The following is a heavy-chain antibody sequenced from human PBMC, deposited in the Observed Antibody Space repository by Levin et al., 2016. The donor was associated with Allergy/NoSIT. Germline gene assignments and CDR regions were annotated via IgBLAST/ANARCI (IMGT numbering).Heavy chain of an antibody. D-gene: IGHD3-10*01. Sequence: ASVKVSCKASGYTFTSYGISWVRQAPGQGLEWMGWISPYNGNTNYVQKLQGRVTMTTDTSTSTAYMELRSLRPDDTAVYYCARDLYYYGAGSYNNLGWFDPWGQGTLVTVSS. CDR3: ARDLYYYGAGSYNNLGWFDP. CDR1: GYTFTSYG. J-gene: IGHJ5*02. CDR2: ISPYNGNT. V-gene: IGHV1-18*04.